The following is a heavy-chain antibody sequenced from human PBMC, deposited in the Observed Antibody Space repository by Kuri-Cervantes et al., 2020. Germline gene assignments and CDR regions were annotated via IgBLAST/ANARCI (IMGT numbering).Heavy chain of an antibody. D-gene: IGHD3-3*01. J-gene: IGHJ6*03. CDR2: ISYDGSNK. Sequence: GESLKISCAASGFTSSSYGMHWVRQAPGKGLEWVAVISYDGSNKYYADSVKGRFTISRDNSKNTLYLQMNSLRAEDTAVYYCARDRGYDFWSGYRVYYYYYMDVWGKGTTVTVSS. V-gene: IGHV3-30*03. CDR1: GFTSSSYG. CDR3: ARDRGYDFWSGYRVYYYYYMDV.